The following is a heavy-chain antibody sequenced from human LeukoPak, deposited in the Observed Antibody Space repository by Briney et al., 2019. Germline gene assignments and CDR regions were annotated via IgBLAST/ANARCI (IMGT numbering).Heavy chain of an antibody. D-gene: IGHD5-18*01. CDR2: VYSSGST. V-gene: IGHV4-61*02. CDR3: ARGGYIYGFV. J-gene: IGHJ4*02. Sequence: SQTLSLTCTVSGDSISGGTYYWSWIRQPAGKGLEWIGRVYSSGSTNYNPSLKSRVTMSVDTSKNQFSLKLSSVTAADTAVYYCARGGYIYGFVWGQGTLVTVSS. CDR1: GDSISGGTYY.